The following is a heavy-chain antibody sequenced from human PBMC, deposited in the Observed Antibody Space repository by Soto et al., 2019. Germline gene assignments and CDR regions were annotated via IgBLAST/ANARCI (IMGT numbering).Heavy chain of an antibody. J-gene: IGHJ6*02. CDR2: IWYDGSNK. Sequence: GGFLRLSCAASGFTFISYGMHWVRQAPGKGLEWVAVIWYDGSNKYYADSVKGRFTISRDNSKNTLYLQMNSLRAEDTAVYYCARDQSVAGMVYGMDVWGQGTTVTVSS. D-gene: IGHD6-19*01. V-gene: IGHV3-33*01. CDR1: GFTFISYG. CDR3: ARDQSVAGMVYGMDV.